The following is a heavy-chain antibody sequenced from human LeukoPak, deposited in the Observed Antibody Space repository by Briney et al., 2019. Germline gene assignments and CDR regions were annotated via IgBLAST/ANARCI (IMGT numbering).Heavy chain of an antibody. Sequence: GGSLRLSCAASGFTFSSYWMSWVRQAPGKGLEWVANIKQDESEKYYVDSVKGRFSITRDNAKNSMYLQINNLRAEDTAVYHCARGNDYGDHVGIYFDYWGQGTLVTVYS. V-gene: IGHV3-7*03. CDR2: IKQDESEK. CDR3: ARGNDYGDHVGIYFDY. J-gene: IGHJ4*02. D-gene: IGHD4-17*01. CDR1: GFTFSSYW.